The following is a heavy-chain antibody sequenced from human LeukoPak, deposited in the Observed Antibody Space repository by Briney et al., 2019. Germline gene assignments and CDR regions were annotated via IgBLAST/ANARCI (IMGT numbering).Heavy chain of an antibody. CDR2: IHYSGAT. CDR1: GHSLSSGYY. D-gene: IGHD3-10*01. V-gene: IGHV4-38-2*01. Sequence: SETLSLTCVVSGHSLSSGYYWDWIRQPPGKRLEYIGKIHYSGATYYNPSLKSRVTMSADTSKNHFSLKLSSLTAADTAVYYCASFGSGSPGDDYWGQGTLVTVPS. CDR3: ASFGSGSPGDDY. J-gene: IGHJ4*02.